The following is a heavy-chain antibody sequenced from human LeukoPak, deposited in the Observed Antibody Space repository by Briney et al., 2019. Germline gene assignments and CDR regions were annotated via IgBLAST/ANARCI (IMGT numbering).Heavy chain of an antibody. Sequence: PGGSLRLSCAASGFTFSSYRMTWVRQAPGKGLECVANMKQDGTEKYCADSVKGRFIISRDNAKNSLFLQMNSLRVEDTAVYYCARDVAAFDYWGQGTLVTVSS. CDR1: GFTFSSYR. D-gene: IGHD6-25*01. V-gene: IGHV3-7*05. CDR2: MKQDGTEK. CDR3: ARDVAAFDY. J-gene: IGHJ4*02.